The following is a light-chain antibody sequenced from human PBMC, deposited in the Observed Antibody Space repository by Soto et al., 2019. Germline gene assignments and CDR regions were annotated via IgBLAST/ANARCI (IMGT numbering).Light chain of an antibody. V-gene: IGLV2-14*03. CDR1: STDIGSYNY. CDR2: DVS. J-gene: IGLJ2*01. CDR3: SSYGASSTL. Sequence: QSVLTQPASLSGSPGQSITISCTGTSTDIGSYNYASWYQQHPGKAPKLMIFDVSYRPSGISDRFSGSKSGNTASLTISGLQPEDEADYYCSSYGASSTLFGGGTKLTVL.